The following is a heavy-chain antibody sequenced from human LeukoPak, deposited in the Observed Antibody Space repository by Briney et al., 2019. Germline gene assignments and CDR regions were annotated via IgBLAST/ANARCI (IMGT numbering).Heavy chain of an antibody. Sequence: GRSLRLSCAASGFTFSSYAMHWVRQAPGKGLEWVAVISYDGSNKYYADSVKGRFTVSRDDSKNTVYLQMNSLRAEDTAIYFCAKDATPRNSIWDHFDSWGQGTLVTVS. CDR3: AKDATPRNSIWDHFDS. J-gene: IGHJ4*02. CDR2: ISYDGSNK. CDR1: GFTFSSYA. V-gene: IGHV3-30*04. D-gene: IGHD1-7*01.